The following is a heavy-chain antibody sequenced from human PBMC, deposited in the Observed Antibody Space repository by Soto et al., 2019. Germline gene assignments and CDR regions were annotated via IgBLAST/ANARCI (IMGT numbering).Heavy chain of an antibody. V-gene: IGHV3-21*01. CDR2: ISSSSSYI. CDR3: ARDTTTDSSGYYYSPNNFDY. Sequence: GGSLRLSCAASGFTFSSYSMNWVRQAPGKGLEWVSSISSSSSYIYYADSVKGRFTISRDNAKNSLYLQMNSLRAEDTAVYYCARDTTTDSSGYYYSPNNFDYWGQGTLVTVSS. J-gene: IGHJ4*02. D-gene: IGHD3-22*01. CDR1: GFTFSSYS.